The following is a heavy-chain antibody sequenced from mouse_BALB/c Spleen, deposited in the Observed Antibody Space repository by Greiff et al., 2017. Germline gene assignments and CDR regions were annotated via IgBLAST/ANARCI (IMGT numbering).Heavy chain of an antibody. CDR3: ASFYDGDWFAY. CDR1: GFNIKDTY. D-gene: IGHD2-3*01. J-gene: IGHJ3*01. V-gene: IGHV14-3*02. CDR2: IDPANGNT. Sequence: EVQLQQSGAELVKPGASVKLSCTASGFNIKDTYMHWVKQRPEQGLEWIGRIDPANGNTKYDPKFQGKATITADTSSNTAYLQLSSLTSEDTAVYYCASFYDGDWFAYWGQGTLVTVSA.